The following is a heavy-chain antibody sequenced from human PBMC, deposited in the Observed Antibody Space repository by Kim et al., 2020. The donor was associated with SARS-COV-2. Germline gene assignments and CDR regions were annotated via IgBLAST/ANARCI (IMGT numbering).Heavy chain of an antibody. CDR2: INPSGGGT. V-gene: IGHV1-46*01. Sequence: ASVKVSCKASGYTFTGYYMHWVRQAPGQGLEWVGIINPSGGGTSYAQEFQGRVTMTRDTSTSTVYMELSSLRSEDTAVYYCARERWYYGSGSYPQYNWFDPWGQGTLVTVSS. CDR1: GYTFTGYY. J-gene: IGHJ5*02. CDR3: ARERWYYGSGSYPQYNWFDP. D-gene: IGHD3-10*01.